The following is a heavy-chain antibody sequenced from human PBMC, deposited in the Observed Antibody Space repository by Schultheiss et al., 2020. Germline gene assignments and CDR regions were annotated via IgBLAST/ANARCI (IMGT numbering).Heavy chain of an antibody. CDR1: GGSISSGDYY. Sequence: SETLSLTCTVSGGSISSGDYYWSWIRQPPGKGLEWIGYIYYSGSTYYNPSLKSRVTISVDTSKNQFSLKLSSVTAADTAVYYCARESSGSCYLFWGQGTLVTVSS. J-gene: IGHJ4*02. V-gene: IGHV4-30-4*01. D-gene: IGHD2-15*01. CDR3: ARESSGSCYLF. CDR2: IYYSGST.